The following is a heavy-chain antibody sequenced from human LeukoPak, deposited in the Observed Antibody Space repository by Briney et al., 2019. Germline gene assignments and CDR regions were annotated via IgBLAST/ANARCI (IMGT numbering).Heavy chain of an antibody. J-gene: IGHJ4*02. V-gene: IGHV3-9*03. D-gene: IGHD6-19*01. CDR3: AKVIDSSGWYPLDY. CDR2: ISWNSGSI. CDR1: GFTFDDYA. Sequence: PGGSLRLSCAASGFTFDDYAMHWVRQAPGKGLEWVSGISWNSGSIGYADSVKGRFTISRDNAKNSLYLQMNSLRAEDMALYYCAKVIDSSGWYPLDYWGQGTLVTVSS.